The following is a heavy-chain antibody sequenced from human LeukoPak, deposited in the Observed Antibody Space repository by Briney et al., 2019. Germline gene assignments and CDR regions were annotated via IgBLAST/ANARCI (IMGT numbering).Heavy chain of an antibody. V-gene: IGHV3-15*01. CDR2: MKSKADGATT. CDR3: TTERSGSFPN. D-gene: IGHD1-26*01. CDR1: GFTFSSYG. J-gene: IGHJ4*02. Sequence: PGGTLRLSCAASGFTFSSYGMSWVRQAPGKGLEWVAFMKSKADGATTDFAAPVKGRFTMSRDDSKNTLYLQMNSLKTEDTALYYCTTERSGSFPNWGQGTLVTVSS.